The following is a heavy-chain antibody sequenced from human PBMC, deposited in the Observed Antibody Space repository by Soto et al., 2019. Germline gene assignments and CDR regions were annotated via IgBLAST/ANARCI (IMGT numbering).Heavy chain of an antibody. CDR3: ARLGGFCSSTNRYGYYATDV. D-gene: IGHD2-2*01. V-gene: IGHV4-39*02. Sequence: SETLSLTCAVSGGSISSGPYSWGWIRQPPGEGLEWIATFHYGESTHYNPSLESRVTVSVDTSQNHFSLKVSSVTVADTAVYYCARLGGFCSSTNRYGYYATDVWGQATMVSLSS. J-gene: IGHJ6*02. CDR1: GGSISSGPYS. CDR2: FHYGEST.